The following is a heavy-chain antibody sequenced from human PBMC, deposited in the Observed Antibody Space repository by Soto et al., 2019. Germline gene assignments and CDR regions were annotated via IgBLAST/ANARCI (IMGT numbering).Heavy chain of an antibody. CDR1: GYTFTSYG. CDR2: ISAYNGNT. J-gene: IGHJ5*02. Sequence: ASVKVSCKASGYTFTSYGISWVRQAPGQGLEWMGWISAYNGNTNYAQKLQGRVTMTTDTSTSTAYMELRSLRSDDTAVYHCAREDDSNYCSGGSCYSGPWGQGTLVTVSS. D-gene: IGHD2-15*01. CDR3: AREDDSNYCSGGSCYSGP. V-gene: IGHV1-18*01.